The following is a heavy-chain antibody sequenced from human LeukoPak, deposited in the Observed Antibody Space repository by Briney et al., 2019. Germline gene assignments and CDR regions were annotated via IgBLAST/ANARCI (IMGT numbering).Heavy chain of an antibody. Sequence: PSETLSLTCDVSGGSISTTNWWTWVRQPPGGRREWIGEVHLNGRTHYSPSLESRVTMSVDMSENHISLKLSSVTAADTAVYYCASDKIGYYYDSSGYSNWGQGTLVTVSS. CDR2: VHLNGRT. D-gene: IGHD3-22*01. CDR1: GGSISTTNW. J-gene: IGHJ4*02. V-gene: IGHV4-4*02. CDR3: ASDKIGYYYDSSGYSN.